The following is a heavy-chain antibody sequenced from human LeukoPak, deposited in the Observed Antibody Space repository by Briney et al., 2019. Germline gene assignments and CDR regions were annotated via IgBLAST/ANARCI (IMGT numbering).Heavy chain of an antibody. CDR2: FDPEDGET. D-gene: IGHD6-13*01. CDR3: ATVPWSSSWAYYFDY. CDR1: GYTLTELS. Sequence: ASVKVSCKVSGYTLTELSMHWVRQAPGKGLEWMGGFDPEDGETIYAQKFQGRVTMTEDTSTDTAYMELSSLRSEDTAVYYCATVPWSSSWAYYFDYWGQGTLVTVSS. J-gene: IGHJ4*02. V-gene: IGHV1-24*01.